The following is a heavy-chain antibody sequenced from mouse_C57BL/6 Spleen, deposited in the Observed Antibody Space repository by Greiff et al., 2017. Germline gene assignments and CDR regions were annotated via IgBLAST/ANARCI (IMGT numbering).Heavy chain of an antibody. CDR3: AKWGGSYAMDY. CDR2: IRNKANGYST. Sequence: EVQGVESGGGLVQPGGSLSLSCAASGFTFTDYYMSWVRQPPGKALEWLGFIRNKANGYSTEYSASVKGRFTISRDNSQSILYLRMNALRAEDSATYDCAKWGGSYAMDYWGQGTSVTVSS. V-gene: IGHV7-3*01. J-gene: IGHJ4*01. CDR1: GFTFTDYY. D-gene: IGHD6-1*01.